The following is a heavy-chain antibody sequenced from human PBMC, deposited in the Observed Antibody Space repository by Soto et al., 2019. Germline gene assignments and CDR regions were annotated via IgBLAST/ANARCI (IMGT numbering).Heavy chain of an antibody. CDR2: ITHSGST. V-gene: IGHV4-34*01. J-gene: IGHJ4*02. D-gene: IGHD3-10*01. CDR3: ARGAYGSGRGDY. CDR1: GGSFSEYY. Sequence: SETLSLTCGVYGGSFSEYYWSWIRQTPGKGLEWIGEITHSGSTNYNPSLKSRVTMSGDTSKNQFSLNLNSVTVADTAVYYCARGAYGSGRGDYWGQRTPVPVS.